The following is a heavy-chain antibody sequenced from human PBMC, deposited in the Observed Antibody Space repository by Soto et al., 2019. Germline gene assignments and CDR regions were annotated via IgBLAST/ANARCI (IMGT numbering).Heavy chain of an antibody. CDR1: GGSFSGYY. CDR2: INHSGST. V-gene: IGHV4-34*01. D-gene: IGHD3-10*01. CDR3: ARGFMVRGVIYYYYYGMDV. J-gene: IGHJ6*02. Sequence: SETLSLTCAVYGGSFSGYYWSWIRQPPGKGLEWIGEINHSGSTNYNPSLKSRVTISVDTSKNQCSLKLSSVTAADTAVYYCARGFMVRGVIYYYYYGMDVWGQGTTVTVS.